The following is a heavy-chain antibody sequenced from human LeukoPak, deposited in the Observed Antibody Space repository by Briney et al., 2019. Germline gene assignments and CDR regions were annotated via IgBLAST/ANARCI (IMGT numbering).Heavy chain of an antibody. D-gene: IGHD3-10*01. J-gene: IGHJ5*02. CDR2: IYHGETT. CDR1: GYSITTGHY. Sequence: SETLSLTCTVSGYSITTGHYWGWIRQPPGRGLEWIGSIYHGETTYYNPSLKTRLTISLDTSKNQFSLKLSSVTAADTAVYFCARYYGSYNWFDPWGQGTLVTVSS. V-gene: IGHV4-38-2*02. CDR3: ARYYGSYNWFDP.